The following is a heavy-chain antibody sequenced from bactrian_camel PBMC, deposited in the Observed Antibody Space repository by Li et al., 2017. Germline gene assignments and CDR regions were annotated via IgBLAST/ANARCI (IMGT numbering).Heavy chain of an antibody. CDR2: LAISGGAT. CDR3: AADGGNVGPRPCDMY. CDR1: EHTVATYF. V-gene: IGHV3-3*01. J-gene: IGHJ4*01. Sequence: HVQLVESGGGSVQAGGSLTLSCQTSEHTVATYFIGWFRQAPGKEREGVAALAISGGATYYADSVKGRFTISQGDAKNTVYLRMNSLKPEDTAVYYCAADGGNVGPRPCDMYLRQGTQVTVS. D-gene: IGHD5*01.